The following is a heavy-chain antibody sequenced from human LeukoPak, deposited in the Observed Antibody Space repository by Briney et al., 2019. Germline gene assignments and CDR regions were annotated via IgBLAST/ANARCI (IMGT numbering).Heavy chain of an antibody. D-gene: IGHD5-24*01. CDR1: GFTFSSYS. J-gene: IGHJ4*02. Sequence: PGGSLRLSCAAPGFTFSSYSMNWVRQAPGKGLEWVSHISGSSYTIYYADSVKGRFTISRDNAKNSLYLQMNSLRVEDTAVYYCARDSEMATIDYWGQGTLVTVSS. V-gene: IGHV3-48*01. CDR2: ISGSSYTI. CDR3: ARDSEMATIDY.